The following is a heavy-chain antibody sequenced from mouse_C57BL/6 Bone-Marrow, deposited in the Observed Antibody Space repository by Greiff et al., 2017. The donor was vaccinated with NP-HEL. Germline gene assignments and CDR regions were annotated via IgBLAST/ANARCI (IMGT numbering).Heavy chain of an antibody. J-gene: IGHJ3*01. Sequence: EVQLQQSGPELVKPGASVKISCKASGYSFTDYNLNWVKQRNGKNLEWIGVINPNYGTTSYNQKFKVKATLTVAHSSSTAYMQLNSLTSEYSAVYYFASSLSSPFAYWGQGTLVTVSA. CDR3: ASSLSSPFAY. CDR1: GYSFTDYN. CDR2: INPNYGTT. V-gene: IGHV1-39*01. D-gene: IGHD1-1*01.